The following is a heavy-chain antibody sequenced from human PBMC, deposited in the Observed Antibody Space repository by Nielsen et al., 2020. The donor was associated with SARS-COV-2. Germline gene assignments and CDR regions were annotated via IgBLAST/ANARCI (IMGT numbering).Heavy chain of an antibody. CDR3: ARRGYSYGSRLNYYYMDV. CDR2: IDPSDSYT. Sequence: KVSCKGSGYSFTSYWISWVRQMPGKGLEWMGRIDPSDSYTNYSPSFQGHDTISADKSISTAYLQWSSLKASDTAMYYCARRGYSYGSRLNYYYMDVWGKGTTVTVSS. V-gene: IGHV5-10-1*01. D-gene: IGHD5-18*01. J-gene: IGHJ6*03. CDR1: GYSFTSYW.